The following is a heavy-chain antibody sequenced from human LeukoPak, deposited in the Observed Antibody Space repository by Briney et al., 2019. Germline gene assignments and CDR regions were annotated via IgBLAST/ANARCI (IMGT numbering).Heavy chain of an antibody. CDR1: GFTLRSFA. Sequence: GGSLRLSCAASGFTLRSFAMHWVRQAPGKGLERVTSIGYDGSNKYYADSVKGRFTISRDNSKNTLYLQMNSLRTEDTAVYYCAKDPYYYDSSGYYFDYWGQGTLVTVSS. V-gene: IGHV3-30*02. J-gene: IGHJ4*02. CDR2: IGYDGSNK. CDR3: AKDPYYYDSSGYYFDY. D-gene: IGHD3-22*01.